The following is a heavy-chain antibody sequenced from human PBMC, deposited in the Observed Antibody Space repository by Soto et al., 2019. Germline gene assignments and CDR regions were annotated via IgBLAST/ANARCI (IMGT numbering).Heavy chain of an antibody. CDR3: ARVPIFGVVTMDLDY. CDR1: GYTFTRYY. J-gene: IGHJ4*02. D-gene: IGHD3-3*01. V-gene: IGHV1-46*01. CDR2: INPSGGST. Sequence: QAQLVQSGAEVKKPGASVKVSCKTSGYTFTRYYIHWVRQAPGQGLEWMGVINPSGGSTRYAQKFQGRVTVTSDTSTSTVDMELRSLRSEDTAVYFSARVPIFGVVTMDLDYWGQGTLVTVSS.